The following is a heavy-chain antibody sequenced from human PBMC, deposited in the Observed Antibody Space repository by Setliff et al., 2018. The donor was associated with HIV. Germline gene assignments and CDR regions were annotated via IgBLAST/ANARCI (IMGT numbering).Heavy chain of an antibody. CDR1: GGSISTYY. Sequence: ASETLSLTCTVSGGSISTYYWSWIRQPAGKGLEWIGRIYTSGSTNYNPSIKSRVTMSVDTSKNQFSLKLSSVTAADTAVYHCARGTYYYDSSGFRDAFDIWGQGTMVTV. D-gene: IGHD3-22*01. CDR3: ARGTYYYDSSGFRDAFDI. CDR2: IYTSGST. V-gene: IGHV4-4*07. J-gene: IGHJ3*02.